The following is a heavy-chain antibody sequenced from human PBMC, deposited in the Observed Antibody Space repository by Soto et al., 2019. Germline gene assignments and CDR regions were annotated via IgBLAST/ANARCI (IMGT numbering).Heavy chain of an antibody. J-gene: IGHJ5*02. V-gene: IGHV4-30-2*01. Sequence: SETLSLTCTVSGDSMSSTDSRSWIRQPPGKGLEWLGYIYHTGSTYYTPSLRSRVTISVDRSKNQFSLRLTSVTAADTAVYYCARIFVPDNWFDPWGQGALVTVSS. D-gene: IGHD3-3*01. CDR3: ARIFVPDNWFDP. CDR2: IYHTGST. CDR1: GDSMSSTDS.